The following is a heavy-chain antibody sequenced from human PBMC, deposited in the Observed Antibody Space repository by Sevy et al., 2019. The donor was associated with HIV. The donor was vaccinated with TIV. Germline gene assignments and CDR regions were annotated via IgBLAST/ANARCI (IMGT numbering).Heavy chain of an antibody. Sequence: ASVKVSCKASGGTFSTYIISWGRQAPGQGLEWMGGIIASAGNANYAQNFQGRVTFTADESTSTAYMQMSSLRSEDTAIYYCARLYPCGGACYYFDYWGQGTLVTVSS. D-gene: IGHD2-21*02. CDR2: IIASAGNA. CDR1: GGTFSTYI. J-gene: IGHJ4*02. V-gene: IGHV1-69*13. CDR3: ARLYPCGGACYYFDY.